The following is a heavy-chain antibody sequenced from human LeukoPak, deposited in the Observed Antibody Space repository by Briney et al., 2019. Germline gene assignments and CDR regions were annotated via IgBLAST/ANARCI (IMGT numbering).Heavy chain of an antibody. D-gene: IGHD3-22*01. J-gene: IGHJ5*02. CDR3: ARRGTYYYDSSGYFGATNWFDP. CDR2: IYYSGST. Sequence: SETLSLTCTVSGGSISSSSYYWGWIRQPPGKGLEWIGSIYYSGSTYYNPSLKSRVTISVDASKNQFSLKLSSVTAADTAVYYCARRGTYYYDSSGYFGATNWFDPWGQGTLVTVSS. V-gene: IGHV4-39*07. CDR1: GGSISSSSYY.